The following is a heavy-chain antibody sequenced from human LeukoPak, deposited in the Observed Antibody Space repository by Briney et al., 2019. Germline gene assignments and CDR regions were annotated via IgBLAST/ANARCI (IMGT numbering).Heavy chain of an antibody. CDR2: INSDGSST. V-gene: IGHV3-74*01. J-gene: IGHJ4*02. CDR1: RFTFSTYW. Sequence: PGGSLRLSCAASRFTFSTYWMHWVRQAPGKGLVWVSRINSDGSSTGYADSVKGRFTISRDNAKNTLYLQMNSLRVEDTAVYYCSRSSEYSTSSGQNHWGQGTLVTVSS. D-gene: IGHD6-6*01. CDR3: SRSSEYSTSSGQNH.